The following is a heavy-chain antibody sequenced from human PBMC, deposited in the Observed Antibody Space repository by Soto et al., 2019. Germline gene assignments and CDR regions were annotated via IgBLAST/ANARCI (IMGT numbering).Heavy chain of an antibody. CDR3: ARVDTAMVHPDYYYYYMDV. J-gene: IGHJ6*03. V-gene: IGHV4-31*03. CDR1: GGSISSGGYY. CDR2: IYYSGST. D-gene: IGHD5-18*01. Sequence: SETLSLTCTVSGGSISSGGYYWSWIRQHPGKGLEWIGYIYYSGSTYYNPSLKSRVTISVDTSKNQFSLKLSSVTAADTAVYYCARVDTAMVHPDYYYYYMDVWGKGTTVTVSS.